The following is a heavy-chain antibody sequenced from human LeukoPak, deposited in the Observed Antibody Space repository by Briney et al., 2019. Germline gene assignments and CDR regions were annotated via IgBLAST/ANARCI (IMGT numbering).Heavy chain of an antibody. CDR1: GGSISSSSYY. CDR3: ARVVSSGWYRDMDV. V-gene: IGHV4-39*07. D-gene: IGHD6-19*01. Sequence: SETLSLTCTVSGGSISSSSYYWGWIRQPPGKGLEWIGSIYHSGSTYYNPSLKSRVTISVDTSKNQFSLKLSSVTAADTAVYYCARVVSSGWYRDMDVWGKGTTVTVSS. J-gene: IGHJ6*03. CDR2: IYHSGST.